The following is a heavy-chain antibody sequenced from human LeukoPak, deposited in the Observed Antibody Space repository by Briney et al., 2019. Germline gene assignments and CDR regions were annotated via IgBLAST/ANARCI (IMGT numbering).Heavy chain of an antibody. D-gene: IGHD3-22*01. CDR2: IYYSGST. J-gene: IGHJ4*02. V-gene: IGHV4-59*01. Sequence: SETLSLTGTVSGGSISSYYWSWIRQPPGKGLEWIGYIYYSGSTKHNPSLKSRVNISVDTSKNQFSLKLSSVTAADTAVYYCARDTWGYYDSIGSYYYFDYWGQGTLVTVSS. CDR3: ARDTWGYYDSIGSYYYFDY. CDR1: GGSISSYY.